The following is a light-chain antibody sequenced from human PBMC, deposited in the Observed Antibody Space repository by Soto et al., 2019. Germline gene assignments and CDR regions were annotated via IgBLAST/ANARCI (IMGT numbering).Light chain of an antibody. Sequence: EIVLTQSPATLSLSPGERATLSCRASQSVSSYLAWYQQKPGQAPRLLIYDASNRATGIPARFSGSGSATDFTLTISSLEPEDVAVYYCQQPYTFGQGTKLEIK. V-gene: IGKV3-11*01. CDR1: QSVSSY. CDR2: DAS. J-gene: IGKJ2*01. CDR3: QQPYT.